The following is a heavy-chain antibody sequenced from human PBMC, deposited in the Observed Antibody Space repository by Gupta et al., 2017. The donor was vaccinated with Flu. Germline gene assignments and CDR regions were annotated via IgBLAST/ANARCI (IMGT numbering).Heavy chain of an antibody. CDR3: ARESPCGGDGYFLDY. CDR1: GGTFSSES. Sequence: QVQLVQSGAEVKKPGSSVKVSCKASGGTFSSESITWVRQAPGQGLEWLGDILPIIGATNYEQKFQGRITITADESTTTAYIELSSLRSDDTAVYYCARESPCGGDGYFLDYWGQGTLVSVSS. CDR2: ILPIIGAT. D-gene: IGHD2-21*02. J-gene: IGHJ4*02. V-gene: IGHV1-69*01.